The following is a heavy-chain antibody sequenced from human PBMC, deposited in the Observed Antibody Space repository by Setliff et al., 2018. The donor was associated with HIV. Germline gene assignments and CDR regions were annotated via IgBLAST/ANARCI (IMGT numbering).Heavy chain of an antibody. V-gene: IGHV4-31*02. CDR1: GGSITSGGDS. CDR3: ARVLGVRRDYYDSSAPLRAAFDI. J-gene: IGHJ3*02. Sequence: TLSLTCTVSGGSITSGGDSWSWIRQHPGKGLKWMGYISYSGITYYDPSLKSRLTMSVDTSNNQFSLKLSSATAADTAVYYCARVLGVRRDYYDSSAPLRAAFDIWGQGTMVTVSS. CDR2: ISYSGIT. D-gene: IGHD3-22*01.